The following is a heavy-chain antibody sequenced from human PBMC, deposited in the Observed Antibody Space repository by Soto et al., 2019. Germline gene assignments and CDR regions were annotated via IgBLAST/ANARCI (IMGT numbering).Heavy chain of an antibody. CDR3: TRDLPGYGSSWPRE. Sequence: EVQLVETGGGLIQPGGSLGLSVAALGLTVRNNYMTWVRKAQGKGWEWVSVIFSGGHTYYADAVKGRFTISRDNSKNTLDLQMNSLRAEDTAVYYCTRDLPGYGSSWPREWGQGTLVTVSS. J-gene: IGHJ4*02. CDR2: IFSGGHT. V-gene: IGHV3-53*02. CDR1: GLTVRNNY. D-gene: IGHD6-13*01.